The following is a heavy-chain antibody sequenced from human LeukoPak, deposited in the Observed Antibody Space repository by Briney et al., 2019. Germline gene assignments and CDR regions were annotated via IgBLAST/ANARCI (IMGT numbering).Heavy chain of an antibody. D-gene: IGHD3-10*01. CDR3: AREGYGSGSYYPTEYDY. V-gene: IGHV1-18*01. CDR1: GYTFSSYG. J-gene: IGHJ4*02. Sequence: SSVKVSCKASGYTFSSYGISWVRQAPGQGLEWMGWISAYNGNINYAHKLQGRVTMTTDTSTITAYTELRSLRSDDTAVYYCAREGYGSGSYYPTEYDYWGQGTLVTVSS. CDR2: ISAYNGNI.